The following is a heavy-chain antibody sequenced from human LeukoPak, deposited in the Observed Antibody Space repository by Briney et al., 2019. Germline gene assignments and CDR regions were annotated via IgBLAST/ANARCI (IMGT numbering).Heavy chain of an antibody. Sequence: GGSLRLSCAAAGFTFSNYNMNWVRQAPGKGLEWVSYISSRGSYTYYADSVKGRFTISRDNAKNSLYLQMNSLRAEDTAVYYCARIDAFDIWGQGTMVTVSS. J-gene: IGHJ3*02. CDR2: ISSRGSYT. CDR1: GFTFSNYN. V-gene: IGHV3-21*06. CDR3: ARIDAFDI.